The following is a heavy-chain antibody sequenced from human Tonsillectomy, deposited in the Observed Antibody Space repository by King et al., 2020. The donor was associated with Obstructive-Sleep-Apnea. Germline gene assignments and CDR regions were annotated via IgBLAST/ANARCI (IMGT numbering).Heavy chain of an antibody. V-gene: IGHV3-23*04. J-gene: IGHJ4*02. CDR2: ISGRGGST. CDR3: AKDHYGSVSYGAVFEY. D-gene: IGHD3-10*01. Sequence: DVQLVESGGGLVQPGGSLRLSCAASGFTFSSYAMSWVRQAPGKGLAWVSTISGRGGSTYYADSVKGRFTISRDNSKDTLYVQMNSLRDEDTAVYYCAKDHYGSVSYGAVFEYWGQGTLVTVSS. CDR1: GFTFSSYA.